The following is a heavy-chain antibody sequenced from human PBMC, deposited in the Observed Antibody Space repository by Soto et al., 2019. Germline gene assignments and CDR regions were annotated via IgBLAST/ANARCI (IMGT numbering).Heavy chain of an antibody. CDR2: IWYDGSNK. V-gene: IGHV3-33*01. CDR1: GFTFSSYG. Sequence: QVQLVESGGGVVQPGRSLRLSCAASGFTFSSYGMHWVRQAPGKGLEWVAVIWYDGSNKYYADSVKGRFTISRDNSKNTLYLQMNSLRAEDTAVYYCARDLARVAAPDNWFDPWGQGTLVTVYS. J-gene: IGHJ5*02. CDR3: ARDLARVAAPDNWFDP. D-gene: IGHD6-13*01.